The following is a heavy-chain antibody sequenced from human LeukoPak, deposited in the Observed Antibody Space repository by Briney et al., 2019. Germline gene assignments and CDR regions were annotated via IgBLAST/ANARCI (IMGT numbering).Heavy chain of an antibody. CDR2: ISSSGSTI. J-gene: IGHJ4*02. Sequence: GGSLRLSCAASGFTLSSYEMNWVRQAPGKGLGWVSYISSSGSTIYYADSVKGRFTISRDNAKNSLYLQMNSLRAEDTAVYYCARGVLPPLFDYWGQGTLVTVSS. V-gene: IGHV3-48*03. D-gene: IGHD3-10*01. CDR1: GFTLSSYE. CDR3: ARGVLPPLFDY.